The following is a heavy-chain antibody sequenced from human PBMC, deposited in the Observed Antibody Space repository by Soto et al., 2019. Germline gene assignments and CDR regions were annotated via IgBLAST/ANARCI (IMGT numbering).Heavy chain of an antibody. CDR3: ARDRGRGYSYGLRVYYYYGMDV. V-gene: IGHV4-59*01. CDR2: IYYSGST. D-gene: IGHD5-18*01. J-gene: IGHJ6*02. Sequence: KTSETLSLTCTVSGGSISSYYWSWIRQPPGKGLEWIGYIYYSGSTNYNPSLKSRVTISVDTSKNQFSLKLSSVTAADTAVYYCARDRGRGYSYGLRVYYYYGMDVWGQGTTVTVS. CDR1: GGSISSYY.